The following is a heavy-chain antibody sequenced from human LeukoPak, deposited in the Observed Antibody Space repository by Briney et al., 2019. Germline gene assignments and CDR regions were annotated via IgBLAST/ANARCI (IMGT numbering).Heavy chain of an antibody. J-gene: IGHJ4*02. CDR3: ARDALAGDGYNYYFDY. V-gene: IGHV4-34*01. D-gene: IGHD5-24*01. CDR1: GGSFSGYY. Sequence: PSETLSLTCAVYGGSFSGYYWSWIRQPPGKGLEWIGEINHSGSTNYNPSLKSRVTISVDTSKNQFSLKLSSVTAADTAVYYCARDALAGDGYNYYFDYWGQGTLVTVSS. CDR2: INHSGST.